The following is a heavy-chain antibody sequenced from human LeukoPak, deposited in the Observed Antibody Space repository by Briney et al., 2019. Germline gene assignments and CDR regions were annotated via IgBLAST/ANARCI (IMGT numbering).Heavy chain of an antibody. Sequence: GGSLRLSCAASGFTFSSYGMHWVRQAPGKGLEWVAFIRYDGSNKYYADSVKGRFTISRDNSKNTLYLQMNSLRAEDTAVYYCARVQLGMAYYFDYWGQGTLVTVSS. J-gene: IGHJ4*02. CDR1: GFTFSSYG. CDR3: ARVQLGMAYYFDY. V-gene: IGHV3-30*02. CDR2: IRYDGSNK. D-gene: IGHD2-2*01.